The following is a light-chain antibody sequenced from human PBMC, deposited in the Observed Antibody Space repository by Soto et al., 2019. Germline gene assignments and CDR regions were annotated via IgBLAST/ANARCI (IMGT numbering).Light chain of an antibody. CDR1: QSVTSSF. CDR3: QQYGSSPQA. V-gene: IGKV3-20*01. J-gene: IGKJ3*01. CDR2: GAS. Sequence: EIVLTQSPGTLSLSPGDRVTLSCRASQSVTSSFLAWYQQKPGQAPRLLIYGASSRATGIPDRFSGSGSGTDFTLTISRLEPEDFAVYYCQQYGSSPQAFGPGTKVDIK.